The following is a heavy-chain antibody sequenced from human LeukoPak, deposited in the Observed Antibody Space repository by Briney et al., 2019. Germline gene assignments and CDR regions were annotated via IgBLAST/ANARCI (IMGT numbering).Heavy chain of an antibody. CDR1: GFPFSNYW. CDR3: ARGYYSSSRFDS. D-gene: IGHD6-13*01. V-gene: IGHV3-74*01. Sequence: GGSLRLSCAASGFPFSNYWMHWVRQAAGKGLGWVSRVNSDGSTTNYADSVKGRFTITRDNAENTLYMRMNSLRPEDTAVYYCARGYYSSSRFDSWGQGTLVTVSS. CDR2: VNSDGSTT. J-gene: IGHJ4*02.